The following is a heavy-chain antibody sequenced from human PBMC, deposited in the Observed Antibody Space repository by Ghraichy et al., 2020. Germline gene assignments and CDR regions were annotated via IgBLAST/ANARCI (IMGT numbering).Heavy chain of an antibody. D-gene: IGHD3-10*01. Sequence: SETLSLTCAVYGGSFSGYYWSWIRQPPGKGLEWIGEINHSGSTNYNPSLKSRVTISVDTSKNQFSLKLSSVTAADTAVYYCVRGSRDGITMVRGVRSPYGMDVWGQGTTVTVSS. CDR2: INHSGST. CDR1: GGSFSGYY. J-gene: IGHJ6*02. V-gene: IGHV4-34*01. CDR3: VRGSRDGITMVRGVRSPYGMDV.